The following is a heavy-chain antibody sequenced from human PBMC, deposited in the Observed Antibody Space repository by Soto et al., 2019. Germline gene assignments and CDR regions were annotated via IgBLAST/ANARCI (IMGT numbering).Heavy chain of an antibody. D-gene: IGHD2-2*01. CDR3: ARVVVVPAAMNYYYYGMDV. Sequence: SVKVSCKASGGTFSSYAISWVRQAPGQGLEWMGGIIPIFGTANYAQKFQGRVTITADESTSTAYMELSSLRSEDTAVYYCARVVVVPAAMNYYYYGMDVWGQGTTVTVSS. CDR2: IIPIFGTA. CDR1: GGTFSSYA. J-gene: IGHJ6*02. V-gene: IGHV1-69*13.